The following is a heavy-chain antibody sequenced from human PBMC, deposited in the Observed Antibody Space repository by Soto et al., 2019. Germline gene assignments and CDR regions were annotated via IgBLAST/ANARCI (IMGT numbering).Heavy chain of an antibody. V-gene: IGHV1-69*13. J-gene: IGHJ6*02. D-gene: IGHD5-12*01. CDR1: GDTFSSYL. Sequence: SVKVSCKASGDTFSSYLISWVRQAPGQGLEWMGGIIPILDTANYAQKIQGRVTITADESTSTAYMELSSLRSEDTAVYYCARGGYRGYDFVLDVWGQGTTVTVSS. CDR3: ARGGYRGYDFVLDV. CDR2: IIPILDTA.